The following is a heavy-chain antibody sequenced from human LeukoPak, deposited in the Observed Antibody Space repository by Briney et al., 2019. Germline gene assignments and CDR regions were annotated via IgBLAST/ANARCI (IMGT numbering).Heavy chain of an antibody. D-gene: IGHD1-26*01. Sequence: GGSLRLSCAASGFTFSSYWMSWVRQAPGKGLEWVAIIKQGGSEKYYVDSVKGRFTISRDNAKNSLYLQMNSLRAEDTAVYYCARDKIVGATLLDYWGQGTLVTVSS. CDR1: GFTFSSYW. J-gene: IGHJ4*02. CDR3: ARDKIVGATLLDY. V-gene: IGHV3-7*01. CDR2: IKQGGSEK.